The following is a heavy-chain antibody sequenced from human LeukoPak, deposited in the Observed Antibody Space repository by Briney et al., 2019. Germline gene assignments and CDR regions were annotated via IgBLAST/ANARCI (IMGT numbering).Heavy chain of an antibody. D-gene: IGHD2-2*01. V-gene: IGHV4-30-2*01. J-gene: IGHJ5*02. CDR2: IYHSGST. Sequence: PSETLSLTCAVSGGSISSGGYSWSWIRQPPGEGLEWIGYIYHSGSTYYNPSLKSRVTISVDRSKNQFSLKLSSVTAADTAVYYCAGGGAYCSSTSCYLRGDWFDPWGQGTLVTVSS. CDR1: GGSISSGGYS. CDR3: AGGGAYCSSTSCYLRGDWFDP.